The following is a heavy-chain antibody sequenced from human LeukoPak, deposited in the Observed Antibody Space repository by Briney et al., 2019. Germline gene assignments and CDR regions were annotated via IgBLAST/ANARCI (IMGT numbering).Heavy chain of an antibody. V-gene: IGHV1-2*02. CDR1: GYTFTDYY. CDR2: INPNSGGT. Sequence: ASVNVSCKASGYTFTDYYLHWVRQAPGRGLGWMAWINPNSGGTTNLQRFQGGDTLTRDTSISTVYLELTRLRSDDTDVYYCARTVDTAIIANAFDFWGQGTMVTVSS. J-gene: IGHJ3*01. CDR3: ARTVDTAIIANAFDF. D-gene: IGHD5-18*01.